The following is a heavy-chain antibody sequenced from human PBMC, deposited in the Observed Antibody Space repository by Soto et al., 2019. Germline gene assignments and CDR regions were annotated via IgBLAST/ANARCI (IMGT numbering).Heavy chain of an antibody. CDR1: GGSFSGYY. Sequence: PSETLSLTCAVYGGSFSGYYWSWIRQPPGKGLEWIGEINHSGSTNYNPSLKSRVTISVDTSKNQFSLKLSSVAAADTAVYYCASVPVPDTAMVTDRYFDYWGQGTLVTVSS. D-gene: IGHD5-18*01. V-gene: IGHV4-34*01. CDR3: ASVPVPDTAMVTDRYFDY. CDR2: INHSGST. J-gene: IGHJ4*02.